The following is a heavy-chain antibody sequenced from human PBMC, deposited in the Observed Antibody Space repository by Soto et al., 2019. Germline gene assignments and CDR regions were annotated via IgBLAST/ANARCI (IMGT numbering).Heavy chain of an antibody. CDR1: GFTFSSYS. CDR3: ARDHIVVVPAYDY. Sequence: GGSLRLSCAASGFTFSSYSMNWVRQAPGKGLEWVSSISSSSYIYYADSVKGRFTISRDNAKNSLYLQMNSLRAEDTAVYYCARDHIVVVPAYDYWGQGTLVTVSS. J-gene: IGHJ4*02. V-gene: IGHV3-21*01. CDR2: ISSSSYI. D-gene: IGHD2-2*01.